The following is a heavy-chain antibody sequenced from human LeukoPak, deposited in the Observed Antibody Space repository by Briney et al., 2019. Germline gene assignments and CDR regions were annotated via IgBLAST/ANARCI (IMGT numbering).Heavy chain of an antibody. D-gene: IGHD2-15*01. CDR2: IYTSGST. Sequence: PSETLSLTCTVSGASIITYYWSWIRQPAGQGLEWIGRIYTSGSTNYNPSLKGRVTMSVDTSKNQFSPKMNSMTAADTAVYYCARDGGHCSGGTCYSVWIDPRGQGTLVTVSS. V-gene: IGHV4-4*07. J-gene: IGHJ5*02. CDR1: GASIITYY. CDR3: ARDGGHCSGGTCYSVWIDP.